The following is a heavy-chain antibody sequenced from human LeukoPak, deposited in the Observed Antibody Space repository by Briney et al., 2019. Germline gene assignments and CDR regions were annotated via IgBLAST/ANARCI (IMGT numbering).Heavy chain of an antibody. D-gene: IGHD3-10*01. V-gene: IGHV1-2*02. CDR3: ATLWFGGPRYYYYYMDV. Sequence: GGSVQDTCKACGCNFIGYYLHGLGQPLAQEGEGMGWINSNSGGTNYAQKIQGRLTMTRDTSISTAYMELSRLRSDDTAVYYCATLWFGGPRYYYYYMDVWGKGTTVTVSS. CDR1: GCNFIGYY. J-gene: IGHJ6*03. CDR2: INSNSGGT.